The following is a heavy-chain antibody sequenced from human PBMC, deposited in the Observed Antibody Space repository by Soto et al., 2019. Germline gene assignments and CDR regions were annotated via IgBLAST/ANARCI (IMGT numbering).Heavy chain of an antibody. CDR2: ISGSGGST. J-gene: IGHJ6*02. V-gene: IGHV3-23*01. Sequence: EVQLLESGGGLVQPGGSLRLSCAASGFPFSTYAMNWGRQAPGKGPEWVSGISGSGGSTYYADSVKGRFTISRDNSKNTLYLQMNSLRDDDTAVYYCAKSSGSYGNYYYGMDVWGHGTTVTVSS. D-gene: IGHD1-26*01. CDR1: GFPFSTYA. CDR3: AKSSGSYGNYYYGMDV.